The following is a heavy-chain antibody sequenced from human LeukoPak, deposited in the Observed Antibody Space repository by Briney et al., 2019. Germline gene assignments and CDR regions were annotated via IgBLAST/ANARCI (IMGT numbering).Heavy chain of an antibody. CDR2: IYYSGST. CDR3: ARIAYYDFWSAFPDY. CDR1: GGSISSSSYY. Sequence: SETLSLTCTVSGGSISSSSYYWGWIRQPPGKGLEWIGSIYYSGSTYYNPSLKSRVTISVDTSKNQFSLKLSSVTAAVTAVYYCARIAYYDFWSAFPDYWGQGTLVTVSS. D-gene: IGHD3-3*01. J-gene: IGHJ4*02. V-gene: IGHV4-39*01.